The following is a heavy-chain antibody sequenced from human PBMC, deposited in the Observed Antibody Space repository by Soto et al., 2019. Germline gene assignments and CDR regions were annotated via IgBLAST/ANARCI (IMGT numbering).Heavy chain of an antibody. CDR2: IYWDDDR. D-gene: IGHD1-26*01. J-gene: IGHJ3*02. CDR1: GFSLSTSRVG. V-gene: IGHV2-5*02. CDR3: ANIMTKWGPVSALDAFDM. Sequence: GPTLVNPTQTLTLTCSFSGFSLSTSRVGVAWTRQPPGKALEWLAIIYWDDDRRYSPSLKTRLAITKDTSKNQVVLTMTNLDPGDTATYYCANIMTKWGPVSALDAFDMWGQGTMVTVSS.